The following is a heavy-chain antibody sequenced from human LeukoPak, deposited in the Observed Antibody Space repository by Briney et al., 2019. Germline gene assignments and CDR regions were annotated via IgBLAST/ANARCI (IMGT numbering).Heavy chain of an antibody. CDR2: IIPIFGTA. D-gene: IGHD2-8*01. Sequence: GASVKVSCKASGGTFSSYAISWVRQAPGQGLEWMGRIIPIFGTANCAQKFQGRVTITTDESTSTAYMELSSLRSEDTAVYYCARALMVYASYLDAFDIWGQGTMVTVSS. CDR3: ARALMVYASYLDAFDI. V-gene: IGHV1-69*05. J-gene: IGHJ3*02. CDR1: GGTFSSYA.